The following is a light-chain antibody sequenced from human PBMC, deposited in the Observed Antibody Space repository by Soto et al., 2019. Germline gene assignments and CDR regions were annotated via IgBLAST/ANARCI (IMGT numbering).Light chain of an antibody. J-gene: IGKJ1*01. Sequence: DIEMSQSPSTLPASVGDRVTITCRASQSVFTWLAWYQQRPGKAPNLLIYKASTLERGVPSRFSGSGSETEFALTINSLQPGDFATYYCQQYSAYPWPFGQGTKVDVK. V-gene: IGKV1-5*03. CDR3: QQYSAYPWP. CDR2: KAS. CDR1: QSVFTW.